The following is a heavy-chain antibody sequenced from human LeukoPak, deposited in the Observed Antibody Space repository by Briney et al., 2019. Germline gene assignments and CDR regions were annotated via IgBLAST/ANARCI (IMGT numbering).Heavy chain of an antibody. CDR1: GYTFTGYY. Sequence: GASVKVSCKGSGYTFTGYYMHWVRQAPGQGLEWMAWINPNSGATNYAQKFQGRVTVTRDTSISTAYMELSSLESDGTAVYYCVRDLMTTQTWDFDYWGQGTLVSVSS. J-gene: IGHJ4*02. CDR3: VRDLMTTQTWDFDY. D-gene: IGHD3-16*01. V-gene: IGHV1-2*02. CDR2: INPNSGAT.